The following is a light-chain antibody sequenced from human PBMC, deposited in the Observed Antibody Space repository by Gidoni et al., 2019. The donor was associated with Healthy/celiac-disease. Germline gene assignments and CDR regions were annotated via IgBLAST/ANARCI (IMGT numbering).Light chain of an antibody. Sequence: DIQMTQSPSSLYASVGDRVTITCQASQDISNYLNLYQQKPGKDPKLLIYDASTLETGVPSRLSGSGSVTDFTFSISILQPEDIATYYCQQYDNLPYTFGQGTKLEIK. CDR1: QDISNY. CDR3: QQYDNLPYT. CDR2: DAS. J-gene: IGKJ2*01. V-gene: IGKV1-33*01.